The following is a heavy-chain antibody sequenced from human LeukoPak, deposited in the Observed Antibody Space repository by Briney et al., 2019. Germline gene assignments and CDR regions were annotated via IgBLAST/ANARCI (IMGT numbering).Heavy chain of an antibody. CDR2: ISSNGGST. CDR3: ARGNSGLLLDFDY. V-gene: IGHV3-64*01. CDR1: GFTFSSYA. D-gene: IGHD3-22*01. J-gene: IGHJ4*02. Sequence: GRSLRLSCAASGFTFSSYAMHWVRQAPGKGLEYVSAISSNGGSTYYANSVKGRFTISRDNSKNTLYLQMGSLRAEDMAVYYCARGNSGLLLDFDYWGQGTLSPSPQ.